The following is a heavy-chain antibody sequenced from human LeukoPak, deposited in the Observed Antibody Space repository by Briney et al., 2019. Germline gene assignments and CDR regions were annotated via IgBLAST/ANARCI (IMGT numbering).Heavy chain of an antibody. Sequence: PGGAQRLSYAASGCTFSSYWLHWVRQAPGKGLVWVSRINSDGSSTSYADSVKGRFTISRDNAKKTVYLQMNSLRAEDTAVYYCARATPYDFWSGYLAYYYYYMDVWGKGTTVTVSS. V-gene: IGHV3-74*01. CDR3: ARATPYDFWSGYLAYYYYYMDV. CDR2: INSDGSST. CDR1: GCTFSSYW. J-gene: IGHJ6*03. D-gene: IGHD3-3*01.